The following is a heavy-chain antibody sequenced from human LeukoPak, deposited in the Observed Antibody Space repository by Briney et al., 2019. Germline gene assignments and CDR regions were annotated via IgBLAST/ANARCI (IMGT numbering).Heavy chain of an antibody. Sequence: GGSLRLSCTASRFSFDDYAMHWVRQIPGKGLEWVSAISWNSGSRGYADSVKGRFTISRDNSKNTLYLQMNSLRVDDTAVYYCAKAFRFENYDDYPFDYWGQGTLVTVSS. J-gene: IGHJ4*02. V-gene: IGHV3-9*01. CDR3: AKAFRFENYDDYPFDY. CDR1: RFSFDDYA. CDR2: ISWNSGSR. D-gene: IGHD4-17*01.